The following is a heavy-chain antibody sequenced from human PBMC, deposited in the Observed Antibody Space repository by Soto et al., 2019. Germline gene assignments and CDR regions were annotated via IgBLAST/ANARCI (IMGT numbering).Heavy chain of an antibody. J-gene: IGHJ5*02. CDR3: MTLPTPIVVKVTGIST. CDR2: IYHTGTT. D-gene: IGHD2-15*01. Sequence: QVQLRESGPGLVKPSGTLSLTCVVSGASISSSYWWTWVRXXXGKRLEWLGQIYHTGTTNDNPSLVSRVAMSVDKSNTEFSLKLPSVSAADTGVYYCMTLPTPIVVKVTGISTWGRGPLVTVSS. V-gene: IGHV4-4*02. CDR1: GASISSSYW.